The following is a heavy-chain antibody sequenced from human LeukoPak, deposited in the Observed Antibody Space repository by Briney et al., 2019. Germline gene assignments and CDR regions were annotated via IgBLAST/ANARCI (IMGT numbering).Heavy chain of an antibody. D-gene: IGHD3-3*01. J-gene: IGHJ4*02. Sequence: PGGSLRLSCAASGFTFSSYSMNCVRQAPGKGLEWVSYISSSSTIYYADSVKGRFTISRDNAKNSLYLQMNSLRAEDTAVYYCARQMGLRFLEWAPFDYWGQGTLVTVSS. CDR3: ARQMGLRFLEWAPFDY. CDR1: GFTFSSYS. CDR2: ISSSSTI. V-gene: IGHV3-48*01.